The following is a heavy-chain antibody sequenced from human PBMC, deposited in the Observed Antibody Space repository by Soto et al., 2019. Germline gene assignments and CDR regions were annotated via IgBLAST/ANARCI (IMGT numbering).Heavy chain of an antibody. Sequence: QVQLQESGPGLVKPSGTLSLTCAVSGGSISSSNWWRWVRQPPGKGLEWIGEIYHSGSTNYNPSLKSRVTISVDKSKNQFSLKLSSVTAADTAVYYCARRGLAMVRGVKGEFDYWGQGTLVTVSS. J-gene: IGHJ4*02. CDR3: ARRGLAMVRGVKGEFDY. D-gene: IGHD3-10*01. CDR2: IYHSGST. CDR1: GGSISSSNW. V-gene: IGHV4-4*02.